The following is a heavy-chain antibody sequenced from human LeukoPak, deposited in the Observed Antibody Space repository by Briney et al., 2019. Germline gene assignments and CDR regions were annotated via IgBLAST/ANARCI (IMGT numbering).Heavy chain of an antibody. D-gene: IGHD1-26*01. V-gene: IGHV1-18*01. J-gene: IGHJ4*02. Sequence: ASVKVSCKASGYTFTSYGISWVRQAPGQGLEWMGWISAYNGNTNYAQKLQGRVTMTTDTSTSTAYMELRGLRSDDTAVYYCARDGQTFRSGSYSDPFDYWGQGTLVTVSS. CDR1: GYTFTSYG. CDR2: ISAYNGNT. CDR3: ARDGQTFRSGSYSDPFDY.